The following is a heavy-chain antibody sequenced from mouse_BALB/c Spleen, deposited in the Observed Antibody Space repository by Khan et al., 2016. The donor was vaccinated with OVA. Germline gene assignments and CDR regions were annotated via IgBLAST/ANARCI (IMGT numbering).Heavy chain of an antibody. J-gene: IGHJ3*01. CDR2: INPSNGYT. CDR1: GYTFTSYT. D-gene: IGHD2-14*01. V-gene: IGHV1-4*01. Sequence: QLQQSGAELARPGASVKMSCKASGYTFTSYTIHWIKKRPGQGLEWIGYINPSNGYTNYNQKFKDKATLTTDKSSTTAYLQLSSLTSDDSAVYNCVRDGAYHRNDGWFAYWGQGTLVTVSA. CDR3: VRDGAYHRNDGWFAY.